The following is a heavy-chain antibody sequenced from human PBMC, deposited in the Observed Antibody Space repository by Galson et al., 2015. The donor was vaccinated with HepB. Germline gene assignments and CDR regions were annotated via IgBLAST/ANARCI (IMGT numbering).Heavy chain of an antibody. D-gene: IGHD3-22*01. CDR1: GFTFSSYS. V-gene: IGHV3-21*01. CDR2: ISSSSSYI. CDR3: ARLIVVADPGDY. J-gene: IGHJ4*02. Sequence: SLRLSCAASGFTFSSYSMNWVRQAPGKGLEWVSSISSSSSYIYYADSVKGRFTISRDNAKNSLYLQMNSLRAEDTAVYYCARLIVVADPGDYWGQGTLVTVSS.